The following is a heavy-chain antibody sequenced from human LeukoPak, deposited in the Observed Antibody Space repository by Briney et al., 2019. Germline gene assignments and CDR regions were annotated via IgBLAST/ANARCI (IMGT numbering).Heavy chain of an antibody. CDR3: AKAGYSSAYYFDY. V-gene: IGHV3-30*18. Sequence: GGSLRLSCAASGFTFSSYGMHWVRQAAVKGLGWVAVISYDGSNKYYADSVKGRFTISRDNSKNTLYLQMNSLRAEDTAVYYCAKAGYSSAYYFDYWGQGTLVTVSS. D-gene: IGHD6-25*01. CDR2: ISYDGSNK. CDR1: GFTFSSYG. J-gene: IGHJ4*02.